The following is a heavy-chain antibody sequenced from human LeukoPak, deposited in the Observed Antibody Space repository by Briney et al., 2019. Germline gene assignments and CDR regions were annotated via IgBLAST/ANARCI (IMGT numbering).Heavy chain of an antibody. V-gene: IGHV4-34*01. CDR3: ARVGVLWFGELSPFDY. CDR2: INHSGST. CDR1: GGSFSGYY. J-gene: IGHJ4*02. D-gene: IGHD3-10*01. Sequence: SETLSLTCAVYGGSFSGYYWSWIRQPPGKGLEWIGEINHSGSTNYNPSLKSRVTISVDTSKNQFSLKLGSVTAADTAVYYCARVGVLWFGELSPFDYWGQGTLVTVSS.